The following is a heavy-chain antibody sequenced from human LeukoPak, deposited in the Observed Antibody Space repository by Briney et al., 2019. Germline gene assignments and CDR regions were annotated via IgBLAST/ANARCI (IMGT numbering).Heavy chain of an antibody. CDR1: GYTFTSYY. J-gene: IGHJ4*02. Sequence: GASVKVSCKASGYTFTSYYMHWVRQAPGQGLEWMGIINPSGGSTSYAQKFQGRVTMTRDTSTSTAYMELRSLRSDDTAVYYCARAPPDYYDSSGYYFFDYWGQGTLVTVSS. D-gene: IGHD3-22*01. V-gene: IGHV1-46*01. CDR2: INPSGGST. CDR3: ARAPPDYYDSSGYYFFDY.